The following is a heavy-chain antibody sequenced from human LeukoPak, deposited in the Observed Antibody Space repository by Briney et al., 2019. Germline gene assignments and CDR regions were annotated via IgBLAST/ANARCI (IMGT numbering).Heavy chain of an antibody. Sequence: GGSLRLSCAASGFTFSSSGMHWVRQAPGKGLEWVTFIVYDGNAKYYADSVKGRFTISRDNSKNTLYLQMNSLRAEDTAVYYCAKDGGGSSSRTDYWGKGTTVTVSS. CDR2: IVYDGNAK. J-gene: IGHJ6*04. CDR1: GFTFSSSG. CDR3: AKDGGGSSSRTDY. D-gene: IGHD6-6*01. V-gene: IGHV3-30*02.